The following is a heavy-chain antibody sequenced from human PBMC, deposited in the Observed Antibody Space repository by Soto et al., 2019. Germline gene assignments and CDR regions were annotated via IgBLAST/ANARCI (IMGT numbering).Heavy chain of an antibody. V-gene: IGHV3-33*01. CDR1: GFTFSSYG. Sequence: VQLVESGGGVVQPGRSLRLSCAASGFTFSSYGMHWVRQAPGKGLEWVAVIWYDGSNKYYADSVKGRFTISRDNSKNTLYLQMNSLRAEDTAVYYCAREGVWFGELTYGMDVWGQGTTVTVSS. J-gene: IGHJ6*02. CDR3: AREGVWFGELTYGMDV. D-gene: IGHD3-10*01. CDR2: IWYDGSNK.